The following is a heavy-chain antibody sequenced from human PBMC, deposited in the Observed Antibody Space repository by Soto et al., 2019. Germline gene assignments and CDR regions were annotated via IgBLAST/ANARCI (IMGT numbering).Heavy chain of an antibody. J-gene: IGHJ2*01. D-gene: IGHD3-9*01. CDR3: AKDRAYDILTGYYPHDWYFDL. CDR2: ISGRGGGT. CDR1: GFPFSSKA. V-gene: IGHV3-23*01. Sequence: EVQLLGPGGGWVQPGGSLRLSCEAPGFPFSSKAMGWVRRAPGKGLGWAPAISGRGGGTYSAASVKGRFTISRDNSKNTLYLQMNSLRAEDTAVYYCAKDRAYDILTGYYPHDWYFDLWGRGTLVTVSS.